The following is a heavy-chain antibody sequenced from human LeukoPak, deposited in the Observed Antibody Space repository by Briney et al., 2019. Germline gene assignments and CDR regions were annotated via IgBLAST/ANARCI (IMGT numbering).Heavy chain of an antibody. V-gene: IGHV1-2*06. CDR1: GYTFTGYY. Sequence: ASVKVSCKASGYTFTGYYMPWVRQAPGQGLEWMGRINPNSGGTNYAKKFQCRVTMTRDTSISTAYMELSRLRTDDTAVYYCARGIVGATRGSAFDIWGQGTMVTVSS. CDR2: INPNSGGT. D-gene: IGHD1-26*01. J-gene: IGHJ3*02. CDR3: ARGIVGATRGSAFDI.